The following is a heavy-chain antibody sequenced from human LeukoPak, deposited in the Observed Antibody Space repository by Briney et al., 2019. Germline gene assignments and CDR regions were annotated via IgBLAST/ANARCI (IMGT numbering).Heavy chain of an antibody. V-gene: IGHV4-30-2*01. Sequence: SQTLSLTCAVSGGSISSGGYSRSWIRQPPGKGLEWIGYIYHSGSTYYNPSLKSRVTISVDRSKNQFSLKLSSVTAADTAVYYCARNYYDSSGYYQFHDAFDIWGQGTMVTVSS. CDR1: GGSISSGGYS. J-gene: IGHJ3*02. CDR3: ARNYYDSSGYYQFHDAFDI. D-gene: IGHD3-22*01. CDR2: IYHSGST.